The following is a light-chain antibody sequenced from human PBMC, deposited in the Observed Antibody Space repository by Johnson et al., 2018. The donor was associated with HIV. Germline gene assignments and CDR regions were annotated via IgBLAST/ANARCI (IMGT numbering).Light chain of an antibody. Sequence: HSVLTQPPSVSAAPGQKVTISCSGSSSNIGNNYVSWYQQFPGTAPKLLIYDNNKRPSGIPDRFSGSKSGTSATLGITGLQTWDEADYYCGIWDSRLSAYVFGTGTKVTVL. CDR1: SSNIGNNY. CDR3: GIWDSRLSAYV. J-gene: IGLJ1*01. CDR2: DNN. V-gene: IGLV1-51*01.